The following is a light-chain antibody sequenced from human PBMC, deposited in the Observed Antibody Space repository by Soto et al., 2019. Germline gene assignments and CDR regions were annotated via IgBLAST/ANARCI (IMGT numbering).Light chain of an antibody. Sequence: EIVLTQSPGTLSLSPGERATLSCRASQSVSSSYLAWYQQKPGQAPRLLIYGASSRATGIPDRFSGSGSGTDFTLTISRLEPEDFAVYYCQQYGSSFRGYTFGQGTKLEIK. CDR2: GAS. J-gene: IGKJ2*01. CDR1: QSVSSSY. CDR3: QQYGSSFRGYT. V-gene: IGKV3-20*01.